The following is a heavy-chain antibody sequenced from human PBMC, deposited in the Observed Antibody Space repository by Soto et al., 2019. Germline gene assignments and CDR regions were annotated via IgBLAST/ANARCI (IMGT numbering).Heavy chain of an antibody. CDR3: ARNYGYAFSHY. J-gene: IGHJ4*02. D-gene: IGHD3-16*01. CDR2: INHSGST. V-gene: IGHV4-34*01. Sequence: QVQLQQWGAGLLKPSETLSLTCAVYGGSFSGYYWSWIRQPPGKGLEWIGEINHSGSTNYNPSLTIRVTISVDTSKNQFSLKLSSVTAADTAVYYCARNYGYAFSHYWGQGTLVTVSS. CDR1: GGSFSGYY.